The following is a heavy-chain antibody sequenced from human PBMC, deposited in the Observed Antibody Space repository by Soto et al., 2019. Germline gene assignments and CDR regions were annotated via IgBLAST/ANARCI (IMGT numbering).Heavy chain of an antibody. CDR3: ARHRRITMVRGQPLGKNYYYYMDV. J-gene: IGHJ6*03. Sequence: PGESLKISCKGSGYSFTSYWIGWVRQMPGKGLEWMGIIYPGDSDTRYSPSFQGQVTISADKSISTAYLQWSSLKASDTAMYYCARHRRITMVRGQPLGKNYYYYMDVWGKGTTVTVSS. V-gene: IGHV5-51*01. CDR2: IYPGDSDT. D-gene: IGHD3-10*01. CDR1: GYSFTSYW.